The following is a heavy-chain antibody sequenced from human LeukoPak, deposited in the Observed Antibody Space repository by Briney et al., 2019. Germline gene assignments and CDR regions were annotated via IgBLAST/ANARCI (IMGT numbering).Heavy chain of an antibody. CDR2: MNPNSGNT. J-gene: IGHJ4*02. D-gene: IGHD6-19*01. Sequence: ASVKVSCKASGYTFTSYDINWVRQATGQGLEWMGWMNPNSGNTGYAQKFQGRVTMTRNTSISTAYMELSSLRSEDTAVYYCAADIAVAGTIDYWGQGTLVNVSS. V-gene: IGHV1-8*01. CDR3: AADIAVAGTIDY. CDR1: GYTFTSYD.